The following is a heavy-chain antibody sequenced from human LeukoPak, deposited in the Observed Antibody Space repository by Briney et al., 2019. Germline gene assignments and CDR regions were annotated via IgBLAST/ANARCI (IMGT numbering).Heavy chain of an antibody. Sequence: ASVKVSCKASGGTFSSYAISWVRQATGQGLEWMGWMNPNSGNTGYAQKFQGRVTITRNTSISTAYMELSSLRSEDTAVYYCARGRRDSSGYRYDYWGQGTLVTVSS. J-gene: IGHJ4*02. CDR3: ARGRRDSSGYRYDY. D-gene: IGHD3-22*01. CDR2: MNPNSGNT. CDR1: GGTFSSYA. V-gene: IGHV1-8*03.